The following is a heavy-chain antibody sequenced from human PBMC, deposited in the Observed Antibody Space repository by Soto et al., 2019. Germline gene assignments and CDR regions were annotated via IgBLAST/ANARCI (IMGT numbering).Heavy chain of an antibody. Sequence: GGSLRLSCVASGFSFSSYTMHWVRQAPGRGLEWVSDISRSSSTIDYADSVKGRFTVSRDNAKNSLYLQMNSLRAEDTAVYYCAKSVTPLSYGFAPWGQGTVVTVSS. CDR3: AKSVTPLSYGFAP. CDR2: ISRSSSTI. J-gene: IGHJ5*02. D-gene: IGHD2-8*01. V-gene: IGHV3-48*01. CDR1: GFSFSSYT.